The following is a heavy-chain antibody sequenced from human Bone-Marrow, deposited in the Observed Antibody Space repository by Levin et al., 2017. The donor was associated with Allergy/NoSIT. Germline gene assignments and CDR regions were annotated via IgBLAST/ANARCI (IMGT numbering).Heavy chain of an antibody. CDR2: IYSGGTT. CDR1: GFTVSNNY. CDR3: ARNRHCIGGRCYSV. D-gene: IGHD2-15*01. J-gene: IGHJ4*02. Sequence: LTCAASGFTVSNNYMRWVRQAPGKGLEWVSLIYSGGTTYYADSVKGRFTISRDNSKNTVYLQMNSLRAEDTAVYYCARNRHCIGGRCYSVWGQGTLVTVSS. V-gene: IGHV3-53*01.